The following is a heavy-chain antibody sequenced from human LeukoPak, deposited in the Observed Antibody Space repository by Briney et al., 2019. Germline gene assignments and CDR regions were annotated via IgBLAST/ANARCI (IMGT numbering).Heavy chain of an antibody. J-gene: IGHJ4*02. V-gene: IGHV1-69*04. CDR1: GFTFSSYA. CDR2: IIPILGIA. D-gene: IGHD3-22*01. Sequence: GGSLRLSCAASGFTFSSYAISWVRQAPGQGLEWMGRIIPILGIANYAQKFQGRVTITADKSTSTAYMELSSLRSEDTAVYYCARLATYYYDSSGYYRDYWGQGTLVTVSS. CDR3: ARLATYYYDSSGYYRDY.